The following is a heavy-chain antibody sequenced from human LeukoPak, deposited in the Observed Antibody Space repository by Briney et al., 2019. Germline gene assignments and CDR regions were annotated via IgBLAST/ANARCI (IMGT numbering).Heavy chain of an antibody. CDR1: GFTFSSYD. Sequence: PGGSLRLSCAASGFTFSSYDMHWVRQAPGKGLEWVAVIWYDGGTKYYADSVKGRFTISRDNSKNTLYLQMNSLRAEDTAVYYCVRDDSGDYNYFDYCGQGTLVTVSS. D-gene: IGHD4-17*01. CDR2: IWYDGGTK. V-gene: IGHV3-33*08. CDR3: VRDDSGDYNYFDY. J-gene: IGHJ4*02.